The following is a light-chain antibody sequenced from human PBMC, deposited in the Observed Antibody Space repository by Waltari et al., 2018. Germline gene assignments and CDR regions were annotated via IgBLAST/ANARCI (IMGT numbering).Light chain of an antibody. CDR2: KAS. Sequence: DIQMTQSPSTLSASVGDRVTITCRASQSINSWLAWYQHKPGEAPKLFIYKASSLESGVPSRFSGSGSGTEFTLTISSLQPDDFASYYCHQYKTYAWTFGQGTKVEIK. CDR1: QSINSW. V-gene: IGKV1-5*03. CDR3: HQYKTYAWT. J-gene: IGKJ1*01.